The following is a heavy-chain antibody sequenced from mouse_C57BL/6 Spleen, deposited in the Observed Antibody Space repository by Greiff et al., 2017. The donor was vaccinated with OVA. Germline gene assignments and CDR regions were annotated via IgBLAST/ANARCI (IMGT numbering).Heavy chain of an antibody. V-gene: IGHV5-17*01. CDR3: ARERPGAWFAY. CDR1: GFTLSDYG. CDR2: ISSGSSTI. D-gene: IGHD4-1*01. J-gene: IGHJ3*01. Sequence: EVKWVESGGGLVKPGGSLKSPGAASGFTLSDYGMHWVRQAPEKGLEWVAYISSGSSTIYYADTVKGRFTISRDNAKNTLFLQMTSLRSEDTAMYYCARERPGAWFAYWGQGTLVTVSA.